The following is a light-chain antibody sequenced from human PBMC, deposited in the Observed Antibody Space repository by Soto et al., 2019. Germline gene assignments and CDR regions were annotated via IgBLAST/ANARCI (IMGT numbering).Light chain of an antibody. CDR1: QSISSSF. CDR3: QQYVTSSWT. J-gene: IGKJ1*01. V-gene: IGKV3-20*01. CDR2: GAS. Sequence: ENVLTLSPGTLSLSQRERDTLPCRASQSISSSFLAWYQQRPGQSPRLIIYGASSRATGIPDRFSGSGSGTDFTLTISRLDLEDSAFYYCQQYVTSSWTFGQGTKV.